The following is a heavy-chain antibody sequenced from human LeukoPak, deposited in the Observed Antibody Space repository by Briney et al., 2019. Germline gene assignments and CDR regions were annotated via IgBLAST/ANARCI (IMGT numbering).Heavy chain of an antibody. J-gene: IGHJ4*02. Sequence: GGSLRLSCTASGFTFGDYAMSWFRQAPGKGLEWVGFIRSKAYGGTTEYAASVKGRITISRDDSKSIAYLQMNSLKTEDTAVYYCTRGGEQYYYGSGPLDYWGQGTLVTVSS. V-gene: IGHV3-49*03. CDR2: IRSKAYGGTT. CDR1: GFTFGDYA. CDR3: TRGGEQYYYGSGPLDY. D-gene: IGHD3-10*01.